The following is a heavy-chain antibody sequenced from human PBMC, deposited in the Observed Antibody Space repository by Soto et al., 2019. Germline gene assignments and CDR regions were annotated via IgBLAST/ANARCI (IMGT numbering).Heavy chain of an antibody. Sequence: GGSLRLSCVASGFTFGSRAMSWVRQAPGKGLEWVSAISGSGGSTYYADSVKGRFTISRDNSKNTLYLQMNSLRAEDTAVYYCAKEDLVVPAAEDYWGQGTLVTVSS. CDR2: ISGSGGST. D-gene: IGHD2-2*01. CDR1: GFTFGSRA. J-gene: IGHJ4*02. CDR3: AKEDLVVPAAEDY. V-gene: IGHV3-23*01.